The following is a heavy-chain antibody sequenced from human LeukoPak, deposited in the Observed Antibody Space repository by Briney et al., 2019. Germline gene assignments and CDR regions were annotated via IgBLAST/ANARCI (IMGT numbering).Heavy chain of an antibody. CDR1: GGSISSYY. V-gene: IGHV4-59*12. Sequence: SETLSLTCTVSGGSISSYYWSWIRQPPGKGLEWIGYIYYSGSTNYNPSLKSRVTMSVDTSKNQFSLKLSSVTAADTAVYYCASSHREGKGLHQFDYWGQGTLVTVSS. CDR3: ASSHREGKGLHQFDY. D-gene: IGHD3-10*01. J-gene: IGHJ4*02. CDR2: IYYSGST.